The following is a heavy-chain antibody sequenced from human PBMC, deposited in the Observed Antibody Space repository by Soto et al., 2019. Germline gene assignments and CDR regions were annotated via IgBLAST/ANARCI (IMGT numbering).Heavy chain of an antibody. J-gene: IGHJ4*02. CDR3: ARGVRYFEWLLPFYLDY. CDR2: ISYSGST. Sequence: SETLSLTCTVSGGSINSYYWSWIRQPPGMGLEWIGCISYSGSTNYNPSLKSRVALSVDTSKNQFSLKLSSVTAADTAVYYCARGVRYFEWLLPFYLDYWGQGTPVTVSS. D-gene: IGHD3-9*01. V-gene: IGHV4-59*01. CDR1: GGSINSYY.